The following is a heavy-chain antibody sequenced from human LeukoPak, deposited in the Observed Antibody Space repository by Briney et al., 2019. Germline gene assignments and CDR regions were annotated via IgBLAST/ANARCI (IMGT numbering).Heavy chain of an antibody. CDR3: ASGGLYGSGSYSSQH. D-gene: IGHD3-10*01. CDR2: IYSGGST. J-gene: IGHJ1*01. V-gene: IGHV3-53*01. Sequence: GGSLRLSCAASGFTVSSNYMSWVRQAPGKGLEWVSVIYSGGSTYYADSVKGRFTISRDNSKNTLYLQMNSLRAEDTAVYYCASGGLYGSGSYSSQHWGQGTLVTVSS. CDR1: GFTVSSNY.